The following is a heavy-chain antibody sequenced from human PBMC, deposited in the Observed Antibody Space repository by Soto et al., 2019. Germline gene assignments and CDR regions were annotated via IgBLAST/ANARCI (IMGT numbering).Heavy chain of an antibody. Sequence: SGTLALTCTVSGGSISSGGYYWSWIRQHPGKGLEWIGYIYYSGSTYYNPSLKSRVTISVDTSKNQFSLKLSSVTAADTAVYYCARGSITMVRGALDPWGQGTLVTVSS. V-gene: IGHV4-31*03. D-gene: IGHD3-10*01. CDR2: IYYSGST. J-gene: IGHJ5*02. CDR3: ARGSITMVRGALDP. CDR1: GGSISSGGYY.